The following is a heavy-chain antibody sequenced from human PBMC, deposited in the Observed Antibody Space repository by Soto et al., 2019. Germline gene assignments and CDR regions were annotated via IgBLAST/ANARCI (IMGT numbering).Heavy chain of an antibody. J-gene: IGHJ5*02. D-gene: IGHD2-15*01. CDR2: ISTYNGNT. CDR1: GYTFTSYG. V-gene: IGHV1-18*01. CDR3: VRGHFCSGGTCYPRGWFDP. Sequence: ASVKVSCKPSGYTFTSYGISWLRQAPGQGLEWMGWISTYNGNTNYAQKLQGRVTMTTDTSTSTAYMELRSLRFDDTAVYYFVRGHFCSGGTCYPRGWFDPWGQGTLVTVSS.